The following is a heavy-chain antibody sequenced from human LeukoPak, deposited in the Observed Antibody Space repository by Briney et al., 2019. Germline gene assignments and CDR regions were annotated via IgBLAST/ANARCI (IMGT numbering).Heavy chain of an antibody. D-gene: IGHD3-9*01. Sequence: GGSLRLSCAASGFTFRSYGMHWVRQAPGKGLEWVAFIRYDGSNKYYADSVKGRFTISRDNAKNSLYLQMNSLRAEDTAVYYCARDAGYYDILTGYYSYYYYMDVWGKGTTVTVSS. CDR3: ARDAGYYDILTGYYSYYYYMDV. CDR1: GFTFRSYG. V-gene: IGHV3-30*02. CDR2: IRYDGSNK. J-gene: IGHJ6*03.